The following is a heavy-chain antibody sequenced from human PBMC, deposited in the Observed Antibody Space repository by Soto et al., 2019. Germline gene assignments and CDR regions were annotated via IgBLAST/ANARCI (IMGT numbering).Heavy chain of an antibody. CDR3: SRGTSIPASGDY. V-gene: IGHV1-18*01. CDR2: VSAYNGER. D-gene: IGHD6-6*01. CDR1: GYTFTNYG. J-gene: IGHJ4*01. Sequence: QVQLVQSGAEVKKPGASVKVSCKASGYTFTNYGINWVRQAPGQGLEWLGWVSAYNGERRYAQRVQARVIMTTDTYTTTAYMELRSLRSDDTAVDYCSRGTSIPASGDYWCQGTLVTVSS.